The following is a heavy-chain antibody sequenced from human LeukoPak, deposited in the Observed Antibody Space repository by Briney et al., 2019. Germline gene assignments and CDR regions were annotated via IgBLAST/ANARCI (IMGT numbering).Heavy chain of an antibody. CDR1: GGSISNSNYY. V-gene: IGHV4-39*01. D-gene: IGHD6-19*01. CDR3: ARHSSSAWYYYFDY. J-gene: IGHJ4*02. CDR2: AYYSGTT. Sequence: SETLSLTCTVSGGSISNSNYYWGWIRQPPGKGLEWIGGAYYSGTTYYSPSLKSRVTISVDTSRNHFSLNQNSVTAADTAVYYCARHSSSAWYYYFDYWGQGSFVTVSS.